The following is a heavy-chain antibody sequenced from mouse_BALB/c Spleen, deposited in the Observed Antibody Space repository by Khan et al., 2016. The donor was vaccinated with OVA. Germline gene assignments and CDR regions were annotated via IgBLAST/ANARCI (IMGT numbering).Heavy chain of an antibody. D-gene: IGHD2-1*01. CDR3: ARYYGNYGWYFDV. CDR1: GFSLTNYG. CDR2: IWTGGST. J-gene: IGHJ1*01. V-gene: IGHV2-9*02. Sequence: QVQLKQSGPGLVAPSQSLSITCTVSGFSLTNYGVHWVRQPPGKGLEWLGVIWTGGSTNYNSALMSRLSISKDNSKSQVFIKMNSLQTEDTAMYYCARYYGNYGWYFDVWGAGTTVTVSS.